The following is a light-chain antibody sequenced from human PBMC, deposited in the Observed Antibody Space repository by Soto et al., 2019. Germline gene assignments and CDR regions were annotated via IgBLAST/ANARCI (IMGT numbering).Light chain of an antibody. Sequence: DIQMTQAPSTLSASVGDTVTVTCRASQSVSGWLAWYQQIPGKAPKLLIYDASSLESGVPSRFSGSGSGTEFTLTISSLQPDDFATYYCQQYNSYSTFGQGTRLEIK. CDR2: DAS. CDR1: QSVSGW. CDR3: QQYNSYST. V-gene: IGKV1-5*01. J-gene: IGKJ5*01.